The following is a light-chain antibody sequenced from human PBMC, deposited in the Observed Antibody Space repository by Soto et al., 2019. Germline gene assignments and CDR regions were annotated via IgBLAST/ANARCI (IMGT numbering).Light chain of an antibody. CDR1: QSVSSY. J-gene: IGKJ1*01. CDR2: DAS. Sequence: EIVLTQSPATLSLSPGERATLSCRARQSVSSYLAWYQQKPRQAPRLLIYDASNRATGIPARFSGSGSGTDFTLTISSLEPEDFAVYYCQQRSTWPPWTFGQGTKVEIK. V-gene: IGKV3-11*01. CDR3: QQRSTWPPWT.